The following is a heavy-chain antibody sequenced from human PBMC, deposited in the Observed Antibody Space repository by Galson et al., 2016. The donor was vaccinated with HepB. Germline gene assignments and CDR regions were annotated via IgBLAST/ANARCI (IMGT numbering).Heavy chain of an antibody. J-gene: IGHJ5*02. CDR1: GFAFSSHW. V-gene: IGHV3-74*01. Sequence: SLRLSCAASGFAFSSHWMHWVRQVPGKGLVWVSRINSDGTISNYADSVKGRFTISRDNAKNTLYLQMNSLRVEDTAVYYCGRDHSVVLTTAYDWFDPWGRGTLVTVSS. D-gene: IGHD4-23*01. CDR2: INSDGTIS. CDR3: GRDHSVVLTTAYDWFDP.